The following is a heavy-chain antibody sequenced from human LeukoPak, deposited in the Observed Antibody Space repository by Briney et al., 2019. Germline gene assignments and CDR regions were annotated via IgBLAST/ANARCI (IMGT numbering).Heavy chain of an antibody. CDR3: ASRARTACSGGSCYAV. D-gene: IGHD2-15*01. V-gene: IGHV3-21*01. CDR2: ISSSSSYI. J-gene: IGHJ4*02. Sequence: GGSLRLPCAASGFTFSSYSMNWVRQAPGEGLEWVSSISSSSSYIYYADSVKGRFTISRDNAKNSLYLQMNSLRAEDTAVYYCASRARTACSGGSCYAVWGQGTLVTVSS. CDR1: GFTFSSYS.